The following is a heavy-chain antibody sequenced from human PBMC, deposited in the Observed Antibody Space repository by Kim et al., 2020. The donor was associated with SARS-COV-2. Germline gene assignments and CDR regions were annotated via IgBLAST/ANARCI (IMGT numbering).Heavy chain of an antibody. J-gene: IGHJ4*02. CDR1: GFTFSSYG. V-gene: IGHV3-30*18. Sequence: GGSLRLSCAASGFTFSSYGMHWVRQAPGKGLEWVAVISYDGSNKYYADSVKGRFTISRDNSKNTLYLQMNSLRAEDTAVYYCAKDRVRVAAYCGGDCYSVGFDYWGQGTLVTVSS. D-gene: IGHD2-21*02. CDR3: AKDRVRVAAYCGGDCYSVGFDY. CDR2: ISYDGSNK.